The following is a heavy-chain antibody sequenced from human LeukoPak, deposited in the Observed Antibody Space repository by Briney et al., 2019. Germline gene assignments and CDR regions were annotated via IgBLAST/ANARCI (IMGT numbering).Heavy chain of an antibody. V-gene: IGHV4-39*01. CDR2: IYYSGST. Sequence: SETLSLTCTVSGGSISSSSYYWGWIRQPPGKGREWIGSIYYSGSTYYNPSLKSRVTISVDTSKNQFSLKLSSVTAADTAVYYCARGYGDYVWYFDLWGRGTLVTVSS. J-gene: IGHJ2*01. CDR1: GGSISSSSYY. CDR3: ARGYGDYVWYFDL. D-gene: IGHD4-17*01.